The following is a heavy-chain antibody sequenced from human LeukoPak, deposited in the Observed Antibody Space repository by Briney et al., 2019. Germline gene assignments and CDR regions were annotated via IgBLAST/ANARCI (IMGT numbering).Heavy chain of an antibody. CDR1: VGSFSGYY. CDR3: ARTLYYLGY. CDR2: INHSGST. V-gene: IGHV4-34*01. J-gene: IGHJ4*02. D-gene: IGHD3-10*01. Sequence: PSETLSLTCAVYVGSFSGYYWSWIRQPPGKGLEWIGEINHSGSTNYNPSLKSRVTISVDTSKNQFSLKLSSVTAADTAVYYCARTLYYLGYWGQGTLVTVPS.